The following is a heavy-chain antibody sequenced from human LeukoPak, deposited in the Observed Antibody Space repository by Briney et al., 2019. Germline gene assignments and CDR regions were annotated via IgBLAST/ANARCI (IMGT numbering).Heavy chain of an antibody. CDR1: GFTVSSNY. CDR3: ARDRGWPDYYYYMDV. D-gene: IGHD5-24*01. V-gene: IGHV3-53*01. J-gene: IGHJ6*03. CDR2: IYSGGST. Sequence: PGGSLRLSCAACGFTVSSNYMSWVRQAPGKGLEWVSGIYSGGSTYYADSVQGRFNIFRDNSKNTLYLQMNSLRVDDTAVYYCARDRGWPDYYYYMDVWGKGTTVTVSS.